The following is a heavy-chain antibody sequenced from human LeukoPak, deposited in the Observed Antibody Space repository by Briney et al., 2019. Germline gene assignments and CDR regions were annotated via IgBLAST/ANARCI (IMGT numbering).Heavy chain of an antibody. J-gene: IGHJ4*02. V-gene: IGHV3-30*18. CDR3: AKDREVAGTFLPDY. Sequence: GGSLRLSCAAPGFTSGPYGMPWVGQVPGWGLGWVALISYDESNEYHADSVKGRFSVSRDNSKNTLYLQMNSLRAEDTAVYYCAKDREVAGTFLPDYWGQGTLVTISS. D-gene: IGHD6-19*01. CDR2: ISYDESNE. CDR1: GFTSGPYG.